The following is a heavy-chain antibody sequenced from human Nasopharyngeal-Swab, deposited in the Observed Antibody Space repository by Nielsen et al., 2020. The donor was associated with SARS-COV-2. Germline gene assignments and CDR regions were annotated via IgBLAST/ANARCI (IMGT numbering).Heavy chain of an antibody. D-gene: IGHD6-13*01. CDR2: INAGNGNT. Sequence: WVRQAPGQRLEWMGWINAGNGNTKCSQKFQGRVTITRDTSASTAYMELSSLRSEDTAVYYCASSTAAGTNYYYYYMDVWGKGTTVTVSS. CDR3: ASSTAAGTNYYYYYMDV. V-gene: IGHV1-3*01. J-gene: IGHJ6*03.